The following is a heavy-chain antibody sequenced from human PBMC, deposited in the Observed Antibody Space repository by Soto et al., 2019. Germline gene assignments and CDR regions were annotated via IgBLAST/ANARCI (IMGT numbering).Heavy chain of an antibody. CDR2: ISSSSSTI. J-gene: IGHJ6*03. Sequence: GGSLRLSCAASGFTFSSYSMNWVRQAPGKGLEWITYISSSSSTIYYADSVKGRFTISRDNAKNSLFLQMNSLRAEDTAVYYCARARGCSGGSCFVWSYYYMDVWGKGTTVTVSS. CDR1: GFTFSSYS. D-gene: IGHD2-15*01. V-gene: IGHV3-48*01. CDR3: ARARGCSGGSCFVWSYYYMDV.